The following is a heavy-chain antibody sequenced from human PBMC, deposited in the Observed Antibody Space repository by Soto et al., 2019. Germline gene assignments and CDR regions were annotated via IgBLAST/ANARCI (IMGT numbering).Heavy chain of an antibody. D-gene: IGHD1-26*01. CDR2: IIPILGSA. Sequence: QVQLVQSGAEVKKPGSSVKVSCKASGGTFSSYAISWVRQAPGQVLEWMGGIIPILGSANYAQKFQDRVTITADESTTTTYMELSSLRSEDAAVYYCASRERVDAFDIWGQGTMVTVSS. V-gene: IGHV1-69*01. J-gene: IGHJ3*02. CDR1: GGTFSSYA. CDR3: ASRERVDAFDI.